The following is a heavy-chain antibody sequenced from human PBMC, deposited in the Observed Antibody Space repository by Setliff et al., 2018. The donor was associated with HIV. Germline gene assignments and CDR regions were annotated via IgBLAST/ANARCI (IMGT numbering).Heavy chain of an antibody. V-gene: IGHV5-51*01. CDR1: GYSFTSYW. CDR2: IYPGDSDT. CDR3: AKHGFERKSPYNWFDS. Sequence: GESLKISCKGSGYSFTSYWIGWVRQMPGKGLEWMGIIYPGDSDTRYSPSFQGQVTISADKSVSTAYLHWRSLRASDTAMYFCAKHGFERKSPYNWFDSWGQGTLVTVSS. D-gene: IGHD2-2*03. J-gene: IGHJ5*01.